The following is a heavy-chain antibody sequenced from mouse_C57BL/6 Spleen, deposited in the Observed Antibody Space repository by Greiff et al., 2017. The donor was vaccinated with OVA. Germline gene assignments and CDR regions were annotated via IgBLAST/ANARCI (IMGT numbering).Heavy chain of an antibody. J-gene: IGHJ4*01. CDR2: INPSSGYT. CDR1: GYTFTSYW. V-gene: IGHV1-7*01. CDR3: ASEKETGNYEDYYAMDY. Sequence: QVQLQQSGAELAKPGASVKLSCKASGYTFTSYWMHWVKQRPGQGLEWIGYINPSSGYTKYNQKFKDKATLTADKSSSTAYMQLSSLTYEDSAVYYCASEKETGNYEDYYAMDYWGQGTSVTVSS. D-gene: IGHD2-1*01.